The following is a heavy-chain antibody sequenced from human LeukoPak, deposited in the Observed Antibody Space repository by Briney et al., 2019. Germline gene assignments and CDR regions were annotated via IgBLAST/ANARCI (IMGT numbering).Heavy chain of an antibody. CDR2: INPNSGGT. Sequence: ASVKVSCKASGYTFTGYFIHWVRQAPGQGLEWMGWINPNSGGTNYAQKFQGRVTLTRDTSISTAYMELSRLISDDTAIYYCAKVMPGAICFDLWGRGTLVTVSS. CDR1: GYTFTGYF. J-gene: IGHJ2*01. V-gene: IGHV1-2*02. D-gene: IGHD2-2*01. CDR3: AKVMPGAICFDL.